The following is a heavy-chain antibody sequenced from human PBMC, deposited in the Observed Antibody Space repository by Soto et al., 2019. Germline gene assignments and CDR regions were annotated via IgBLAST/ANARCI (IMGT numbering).Heavy chain of an antibody. D-gene: IGHD1-26*01. V-gene: IGHV4-34*01. J-gene: IGHJ5*02. CDR1: GGSFSGYY. CDR3: ARASGTSSRWFDP. CDR2: INHSGST. Sequence: LSLTCAVYGGSFSGYYWSWIRQPPGKGLEWIGEINHSGSTNYNPSLKSRVTISVDTSKNQFSLKLSSVTAADTAVYYCARASGTSSRWFDPWGQGTLVTVSS.